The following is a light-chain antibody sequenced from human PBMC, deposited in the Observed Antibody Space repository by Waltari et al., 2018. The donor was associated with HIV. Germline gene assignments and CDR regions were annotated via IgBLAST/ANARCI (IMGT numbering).Light chain of an antibody. Sequence: SYDLVQPPSVSVSPGQTASITCSGDKWVIKYACWYQQKPGQSPVLVIYHDNMRPAGIPERFSGSKSGNTATLTISGTQAMDEADYYCQTWDGSTYVFGTGTKVTVL. CDR1: KWVIKY. CDR3: QTWDGSTYV. CDR2: HDN. J-gene: IGLJ1*01. V-gene: IGLV3-1*01.